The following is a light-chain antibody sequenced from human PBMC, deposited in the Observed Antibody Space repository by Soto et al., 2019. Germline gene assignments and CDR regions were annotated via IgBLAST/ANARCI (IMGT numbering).Light chain of an antibody. CDR2: RAS. J-gene: IGKJ1*01. Sequence: DIQMTQFPSTLSASVGDRVIITCRASQSISSWLAWYQQKPGKAPNLLIYRASTLKSVIPSRFSGSGSGTEFTLTVSSLQPDDFATYYCQQYDRASWTFGPGTKVEIK. V-gene: IGKV1-5*03. CDR3: QQYDRASWT. CDR1: QSISSW.